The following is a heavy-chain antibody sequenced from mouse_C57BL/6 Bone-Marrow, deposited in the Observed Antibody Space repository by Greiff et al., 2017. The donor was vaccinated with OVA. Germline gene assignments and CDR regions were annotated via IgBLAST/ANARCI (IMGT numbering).Heavy chain of an antibody. J-gene: IGHJ2*01. D-gene: IGHD2-5*01. CDR2: ISDGGSYT. V-gene: IGHV5-4*01. CDR1: GFTFSSYA. Sequence: EVKLMESGGGLVKPGGSLKLSCAASGFTFSSYAMSWVRQTPEKRLEWVATISDGGSYTYYPDNVKGRFTISRDNAKNNLYLQMSHLKSEDTAMYYCARDYSNYVGYFDYWGQGTTLTVSS. CDR3: ARDYSNYVGYFDY.